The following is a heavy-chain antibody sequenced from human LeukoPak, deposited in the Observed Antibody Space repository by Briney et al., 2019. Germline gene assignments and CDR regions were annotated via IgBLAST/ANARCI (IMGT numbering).Heavy chain of an antibody. CDR1: GFTFSSYA. CDR2: ISYDGSNK. CDR3: AKLPTYSSSWYDNWFDP. Sequence: GGSLRLSCAASGFTFSSYAMHWVRQAPGKGLEWVAVISYDGSNKYYADSVKGRFTISRDNSKNTLYLQMNSLRAEDTAVYYCAKLPTYSSSWYDNWFDPWGQGTLVTVSS. J-gene: IGHJ5*02. D-gene: IGHD6-13*01. V-gene: IGHV3-30*04.